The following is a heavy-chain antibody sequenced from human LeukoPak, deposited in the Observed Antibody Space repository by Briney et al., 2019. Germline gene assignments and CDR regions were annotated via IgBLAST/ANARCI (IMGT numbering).Heavy chain of an antibody. V-gene: IGHV4-59*01. CDR3: ARCPPPGPATVAGTVRSAFDI. D-gene: IGHD6-19*01. Sequence: SETLSLTCTVSGGSISSYYWSWIRQPPGKGLEWIGYIYYSGSTNYNPSLKSRVTISVDTSKNQFSLKLSSVTAAATAVYYCARCPPPGPATVAGTVRSAFDIWGQGTMVTVSS. J-gene: IGHJ3*02. CDR2: IYYSGST. CDR1: GGSISSYY.